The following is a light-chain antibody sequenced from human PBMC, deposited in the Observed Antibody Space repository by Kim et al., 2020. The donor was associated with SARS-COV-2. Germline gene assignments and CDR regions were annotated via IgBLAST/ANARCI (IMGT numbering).Light chain of an antibody. CDR3: KSRDSSGNHLV. CDR2: AKD. Sequence: SSELTQDPAVSVALGQTVRIKCQGDSLRIYYASWYQQKPGQAPVLVINAKDNRPSGIPDRFSGSTSGNTASLTITGAQAEDEADYYCKSRDSSGNHLVFGGGTQLTVL. CDR1: SLRIYY. J-gene: IGLJ3*02. V-gene: IGLV3-19*01.